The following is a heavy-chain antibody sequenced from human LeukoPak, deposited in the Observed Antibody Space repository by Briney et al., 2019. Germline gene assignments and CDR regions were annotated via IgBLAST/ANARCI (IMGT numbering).Heavy chain of an antibody. CDR3: VKDSTARASNLPDY. CDR1: GFTFNNYG. CDR2: IWHDGDTT. V-gene: IGHV3-33*03. Sequence: GTSLRLSCAAPGFTFNNYGMHWVRQAPGKGLEWVAVIWHDGDTTFYADSVKGRFTISRDKSKNTLYLEMNSLRAEDTALYYCVKDSTARASNLPDYWGQGTLVTVSS. J-gene: IGHJ4*02. D-gene: IGHD1-1*01.